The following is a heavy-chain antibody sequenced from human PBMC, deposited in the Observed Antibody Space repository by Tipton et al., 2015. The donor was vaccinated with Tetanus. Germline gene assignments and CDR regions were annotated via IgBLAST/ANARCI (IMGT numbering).Heavy chain of an antibody. V-gene: IGHV1-69*01. CDR1: GGSFSKHA. Sequence: QSGAEVKKPGSSVKVSCKASGGSFSKHAISWVRQAPGQGLEWMGGIIPIFGTTNYAQRFQGRVTIRADEPTSEVYMELSSLTSEDTAVYYCARRPFYGDLIDSLDSWGQGTLVTVSS. D-gene: IGHD4-17*01. CDR3: ARRPFYGDLIDSLDS. CDR2: IIPIFGTT. J-gene: IGHJ4*02.